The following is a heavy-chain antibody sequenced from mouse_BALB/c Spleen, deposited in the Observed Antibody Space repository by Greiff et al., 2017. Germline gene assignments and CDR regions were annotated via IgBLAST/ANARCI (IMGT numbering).Heavy chain of an antibody. V-gene: IGHV5-6-5*01. CDR2: ISSGGST. CDR1: GFTFSSYA. Sequence: EVQVVESGGGLVKPGGSLKLSCAASGFTFSSYAMSWVRQTPEKRLEWVASISSGGSTYYPDSVKGRFTISRDNARNILYLQMSSLRSEDTAMYYCARGYYGLYWYFDVWGAGTTVTVSS. D-gene: IGHD1-1*01. CDR3: ARGYYGLYWYFDV. J-gene: IGHJ1*01.